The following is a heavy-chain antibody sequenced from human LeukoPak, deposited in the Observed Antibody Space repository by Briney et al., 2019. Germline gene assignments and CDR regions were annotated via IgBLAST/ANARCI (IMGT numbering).Heavy chain of an antibody. V-gene: IGHV3-7*02. J-gene: IGHJ4*02. CDR2: INHDGGDK. Sequence: GGSLRLSCVASGFIFRNYWMSWVRQAPGKGLEWVANINHDGGDKNYVDSVKGRFTISRDNARSSLYLQMNSLRVEDTAVYYCAITGGPTVTAFDLWGQGILVTVSS. CDR1: GFIFRNYW. CDR3: AITGGPTVTAFDL. D-gene: IGHD4-17*01.